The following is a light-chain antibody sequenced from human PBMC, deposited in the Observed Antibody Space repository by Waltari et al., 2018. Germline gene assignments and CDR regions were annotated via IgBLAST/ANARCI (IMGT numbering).Light chain of an antibody. CDR3: SSYISSSTLEL. J-gene: IGLJ2*01. CDR1: SSDVGAYNY. CDR2: DVS. Sequence: QSALPQPASVSGSPGPSITISCTGTSSDVGAYNYVSWYQQHPGKAPKLMIYDVSNRPSGVSNRFSGSKSGNTASLTISGLQAEDEADYYCSSYISSSTLELFGGGTSLTVL. V-gene: IGLV2-14*03.